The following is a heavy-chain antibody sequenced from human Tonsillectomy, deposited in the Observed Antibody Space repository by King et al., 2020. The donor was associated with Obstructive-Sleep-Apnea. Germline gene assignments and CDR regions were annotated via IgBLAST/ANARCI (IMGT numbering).Heavy chain of an antibody. CDR1: GYTFTNYW. D-gene: IGHD3-22*01. J-gene: IGHJ4*02. Sequence: VQLVESGAEVKKPGESLKLSCKGSGYTFTNYWIAWVRQMPGKALEWMGIIYPGDSDTTYSPSFQGQVTISADKSISTAYLQWTSLKASDTAMYYCARKHYYDSSDYYLLDYWGQGTLVTVSS. CDR3: ARKHYYDSSDYYLLDY. V-gene: IGHV5-51*01. CDR2: IYPGDSDT.